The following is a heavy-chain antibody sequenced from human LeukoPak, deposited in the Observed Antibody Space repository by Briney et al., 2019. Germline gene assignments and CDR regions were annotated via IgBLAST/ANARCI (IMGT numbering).Heavy chain of an antibody. CDR2: INPNSGGT. CDR3: ASYYYDSSGYYYDY. CDR1: GYTFTGYY. D-gene: IGHD3-22*01. V-gene: IGHV1-2*02. J-gene: IGHJ4*02. Sequence: ASVKVSYKASGYTFTGYYMHWVRQAPGQGLEWMGWINPNSGGTNYAQKFQGRVTMTRDTSISTAYMELSRLRSDDTAVYYCASYYYDSSGYYYDYWGQGTLVTVSS.